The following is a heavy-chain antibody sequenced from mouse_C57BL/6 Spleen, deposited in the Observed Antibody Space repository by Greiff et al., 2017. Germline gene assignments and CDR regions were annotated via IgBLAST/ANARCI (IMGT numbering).Heavy chain of an antibody. Sequence: VQLQQPGAELVMPGASVKLSCTASGYTITSYWMHWVKKRPGHGLECIGEIDPSDSYTNYTPKFKGKPTFTVAKSSNTAYMQLSSQSSATSAVYCCVRGNSNYFDDWGQGTTLTVSS. CDR2: IDPSDSYT. V-gene: IGHV1-69*01. CDR3: VRGNSNYFDD. J-gene: IGHJ2*01. CDR1: GYTITSYW. D-gene: IGHD2-1*01.